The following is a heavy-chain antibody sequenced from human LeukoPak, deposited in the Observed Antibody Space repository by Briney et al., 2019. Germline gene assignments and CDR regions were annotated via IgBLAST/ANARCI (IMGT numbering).Heavy chain of an antibody. CDR2: IYYSGTT. V-gene: IGHV4-59*08. CDR1: GGSISRYY. J-gene: IGHJ4*02. Sequence: SETLSLTCTVSGGSISRYYWGWIRQPPGKGLERIGYIYYSGTTNYNPSLKSRVTMSVDTSKNQSPLKLSSVTAADTAVYYCAGPPRPEMSGWYLYWGQGTLVTVSS. CDR3: AGPPRPEMSGWYLY. D-gene: IGHD6-19*01.